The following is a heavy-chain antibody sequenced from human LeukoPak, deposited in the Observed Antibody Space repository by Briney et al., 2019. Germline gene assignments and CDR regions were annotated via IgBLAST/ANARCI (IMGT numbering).Heavy chain of an antibody. V-gene: IGHV4-34*01. CDR3: ARAVAAAAIYYYYYGMDV. D-gene: IGHD6-13*01. CDR2: INHSGST. J-gene: IGHJ6*02. Sequence: SETLSLTCAVYGGSFSGYYWSWIRQPPGKGLEWIGEINHSGSTNYNPSLKSRVTISVDMSKNQFSLKLSSVTAADTAVYYCARAVAAAAIYYYYYGMDVWGQGTTVTVSS. CDR1: GGSFSGYY.